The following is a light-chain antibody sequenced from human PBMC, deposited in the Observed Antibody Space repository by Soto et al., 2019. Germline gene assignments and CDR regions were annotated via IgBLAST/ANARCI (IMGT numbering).Light chain of an antibody. J-gene: IGKJ2*01. Sequence: DIQLTQSPSFLSASVGDRVTITGRASQGISTYLAWYQQKSGKAPKLLIYVASTLQSGVPSRFSGSGSGTEFTVTISSLQPEDLAIYYCQQLYSYPYTFGHGTKLEI. CDR2: VAS. V-gene: IGKV1-9*01. CDR3: QQLYSYPYT. CDR1: QGISTY.